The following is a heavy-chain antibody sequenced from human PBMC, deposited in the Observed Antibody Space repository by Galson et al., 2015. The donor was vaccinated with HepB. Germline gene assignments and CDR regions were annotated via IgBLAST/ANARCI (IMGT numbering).Heavy chain of an antibody. D-gene: IGHD3-10*01. V-gene: IGHV1-18*01. CDR1: GYTFTSYG. CDR2: ISAYNGNT. Sequence: SVKVSCKASGYTFTSYGISWVRQAPGQGLEWMGWISAYNGNTNYAQKLQGRVTMTTDTSTSTAYMELRSLRSDDTAVYYCVSRPHSGGDAFDIWGQGTMVTVSS. CDR3: VSRPHSGGDAFDI. J-gene: IGHJ3*02.